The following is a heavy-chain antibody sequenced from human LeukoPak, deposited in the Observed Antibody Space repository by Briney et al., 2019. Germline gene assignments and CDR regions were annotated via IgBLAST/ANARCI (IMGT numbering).Heavy chain of an antibody. CDR3: ARVVRYCSSTNCFRRAFDI. J-gene: IGHJ3*02. Sequence: GGSLRLSCAASGFTFDDYGMSWVRQAPGKGLEWVSGINWNGGSTGYADSVKGRFTISRDNAKNSLYLQMNSLRAEDTALYYCARVVRYCSSTNCFRRAFDIWGQGTMVTVSS. CDR2: INWNGGST. CDR1: GFTFDDYG. V-gene: IGHV3-20*04. D-gene: IGHD2-2*01.